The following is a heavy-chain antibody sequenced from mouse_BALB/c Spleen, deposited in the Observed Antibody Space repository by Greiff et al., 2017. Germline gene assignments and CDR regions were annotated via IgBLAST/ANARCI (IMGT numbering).Heavy chain of an antibody. V-gene: IGHV1-18*01. CDR1: GYTFTDYN. CDR2: INPNNGGT. CDR3: AFYGNYPWFAY. J-gene: IGHJ3*01. Sequence: VQLKQSGPELVKPGASVKIPCKASGYTFTDYNMDWVKQSHGKSLEWIGDINPNNGGTIYNQKFKDKATLTADKSSSTAYMQLSSLTSEDSAVYYCAFYGNYPWFAYWGQGTLVTVSA. D-gene: IGHD2-1*01.